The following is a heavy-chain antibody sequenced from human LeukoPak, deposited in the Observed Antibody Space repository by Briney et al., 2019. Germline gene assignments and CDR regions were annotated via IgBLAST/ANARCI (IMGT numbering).Heavy chain of an antibody. CDR1: GFTFSSYA. CDR3: ARVHRAWPSYCSSTSCNPPNWYFDL. D-gene: IGHD2-2*01. CDR2: ISSNGGST. Sequence: GGSLRLSCAASGFTFSSYAMHWVRQAPGKGLEYVSAISSNGGSTYYANSVKGRFTISRDNSKNTLYLQMGSLRAEDMAVYYCARVHRAWPSYCSSTSCNPPNWYFDLWGRGTLVTVSS. V-gene: IGHV3-64*01. J-gene: IGHJ2*01.